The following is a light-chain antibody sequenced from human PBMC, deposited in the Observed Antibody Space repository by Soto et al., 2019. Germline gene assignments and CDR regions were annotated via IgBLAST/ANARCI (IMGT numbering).Light chain of an antibody. Sequence: IVLKHSPGTLSLSPGERATLSCRASQSVSSSYLAWYQQEPGPAPRLLISGASRRATGIPDMFSGRGSGTDVTLTISRLEPSDFAVDYCQQYGSSPTFG. V-gene: IGKV3-20*01. CDR3: QQYGSSPT. CDR2: GAS. CDR1: QSVSSSY. J-gene: IGKJ1*01.